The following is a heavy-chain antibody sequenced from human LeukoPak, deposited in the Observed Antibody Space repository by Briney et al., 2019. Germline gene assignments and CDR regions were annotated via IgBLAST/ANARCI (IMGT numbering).Heavy chain of an antibody. D-gene: IGHD3-9*01. CDR3: ARDSHYDILTGYLSR. J-gene: IGHJ4*02. V-gene: IGHV3-7*01. Sequence: GGSLRLSCVASGFTFSSYWMSWVRQAPGKGLEWVANIKQDGSEKYYVDSVKGRFTISRDNAKNSLYLQMNSLRAEDTVVYYCARDSHYDILTGYLSRWGQGTLVTVSS. CDR2: IKQDGSEK. CDR1: GFTFSSYW.